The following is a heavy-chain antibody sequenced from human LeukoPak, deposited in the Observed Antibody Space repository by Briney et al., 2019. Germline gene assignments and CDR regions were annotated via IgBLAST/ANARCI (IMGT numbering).Heavy chain of an antibody. J-gene: IGHJ6*02. Sequence: SGGSLRLSCAASGFTVSSNYMSWVRQAPGKGLEWVSVIYSGGSTYYADSVKGRFTISRHNSKNTLYLQMNSLRAEDTAVYYCARSYCSGGSCYSGGIDVWGQGTTVTVSS. V-gene: IGHV3-53*04. CDR2: IYSGGST. CDR1: GFTVSSNY. CDR3: ARSYCSGGSCYSGGIDV. D-gene: IGHD2-15*01.